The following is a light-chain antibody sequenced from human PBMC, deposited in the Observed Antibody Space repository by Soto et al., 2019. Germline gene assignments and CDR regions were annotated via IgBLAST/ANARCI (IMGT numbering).Light chain of an antibody. Sequence: ELVSTQSPATPSLSPGERATLSRRASQSVSSYLAWYQPKPCQAPRLLIYDASNRATGIPARFSGSGSGTDFTPTIGRLEPEDFAVYYGHQYGISPPRTFGQGTKVDI. CDR2: DAS. CDR3: HQYGISPPRT. J-gene: IGKJ1*01. V-gene: IGKV3-11*01. CDR1: QSVSSY.